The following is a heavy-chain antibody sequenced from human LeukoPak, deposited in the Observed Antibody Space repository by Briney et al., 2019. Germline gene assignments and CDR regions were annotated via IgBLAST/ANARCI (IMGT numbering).Heavy chain of an antibody. D-gene: IGHD4-17*01. CDR1: GFTFSAYA. CDR3: ARDPNGDYIGAFDM. CDR2: IRGGGGSA. V-gene: IGHV3-23*01. Sequence: GGPLRLSCTASGFTFSAYAMMWVRQAPGKGPEWVSAIRGGGGSAFYADSVKGRFTISRDNSKYTLFLQMNSLRAEDTAVYYCARDPNGDYIGAFDMWGPGTMVTVSS. J-gene: IGHJ3*02.